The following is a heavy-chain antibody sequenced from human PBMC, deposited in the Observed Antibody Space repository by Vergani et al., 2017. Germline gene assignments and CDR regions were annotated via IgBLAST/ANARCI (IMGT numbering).Heavy chain of an antibody. J-gene: IGHJ5*02. D-gene: IGHD2-15*01. CDR1: GLTFSTYA. V-gene: IGHV3-23*01. CDR3: VKDAGSYENFFIS. Sequence: EVQLLESGGSLKQPGGSVRRSCAASGLTFSTYAMHRVRQAPGKGMEWVSALTGGGGSTYYAASFKGLFIISRDNSRDTLYLQMNSLRPEDTATYYCVKDAGSYENFFISWGQGTLVTFSS. CDR2: LTGGGGST.